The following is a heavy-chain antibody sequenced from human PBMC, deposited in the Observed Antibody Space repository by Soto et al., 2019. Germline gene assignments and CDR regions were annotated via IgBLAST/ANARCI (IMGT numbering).Heavy chain of an antibody. CDR2: INAGNGKT. V-gene: IGHV1-3*01. CDR3: ARDLRFRGFYGMGV. J-gene: IGHJ6*01. CDR1: GYTFTNYA. Sequence: ASVKVSCKASGYTFTNYAIHWVRQAPGQRLEWMGWINAGNGKTKYSQNFQGRVTITMDTSASIVYMEVNSLRSKETSLYYCARDLRFRGFYGMGVWGQGTTVTASS. D-gene: IGHD3-10*01.